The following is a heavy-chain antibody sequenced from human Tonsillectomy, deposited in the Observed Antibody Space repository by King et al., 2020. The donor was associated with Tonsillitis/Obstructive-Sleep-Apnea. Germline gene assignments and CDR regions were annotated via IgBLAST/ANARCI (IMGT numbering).Heavy chain of an antibody. CDR2: IYYSGST. CDR3: AREKVGETYYDFWSGSPTDAFDI. Sequence: VQLQESGPGLVKPSETLSLTCTVSGGSISSYYWSWIRQPPGKDLEWIGYIYYSGSTNYNPSLKSRVTISLDTSKNQFSLKLSSVTAADTAVYYCAREKVGETYYDFWSGSPTDAFDIWGQGTMVTVSS. CDR1: GGSISSYY. J-gene: IGHJ3*02. V-gene: IGHV4-59*01. D-gene: IGHD3-3*01.